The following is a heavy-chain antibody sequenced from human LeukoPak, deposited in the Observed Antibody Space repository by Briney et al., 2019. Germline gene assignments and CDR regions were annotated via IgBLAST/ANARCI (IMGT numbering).Heavy chain of an antibody. CDR1: GGSISSSSYY. CDR3: ARHPCSSGSCKGGFDY. D-gene: IGHD2-15*01. CDR2: IYYSGST. V-gene: IGHV4-61*05. J-gene: IGHJ4*02. Sequence: SETLSLTCTVSGGSISSSSYYWGWIRQPPGKGLEWIGYIYYSGSTNYNPSLKSRVTISVDTSKNQFSLKLSSVTAADTAVYYCARHPCSSGSCKGGFDYWGQGTLVTVSS.